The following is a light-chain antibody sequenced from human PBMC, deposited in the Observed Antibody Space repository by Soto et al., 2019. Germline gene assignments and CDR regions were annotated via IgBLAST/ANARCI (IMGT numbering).Light chain of an antibody. Sequence: QSVLTQPPSASGTPGQRVTISCSGSSSNIGTNTVIWYQQLPGAAPKLLIYSDNQRPSGVPDRFSGSKSGTSACLAISGLQSEDEADYFCAAWDVSLVVFGGGTKLTVL. V-gene: IGLV1-44*01. CDR2: SDN. J-gene: IGLJ2*01. CDR1: SSNIGTNT. CDR3: AAWDVSLVV.